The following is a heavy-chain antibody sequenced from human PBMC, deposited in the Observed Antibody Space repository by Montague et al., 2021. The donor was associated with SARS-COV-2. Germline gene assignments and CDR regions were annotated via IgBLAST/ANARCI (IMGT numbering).Heavy chain of an antibody. CDR3: ARGRVEIVGAAGFDY. CDR1: GFTFSSYS. D-gene: IGHD1-26*01. V-gene: IGHV3-21*01. J-gene: IGHJ4*02. CDR2: ISSSSSYI. Sequence: SLRLSCAASGFTFSSYSMNWVRQAPGKGLEWVSSISSSSSYIYYADSVKGRFTISRDNAKNSLYLQMNSLRAEDTAVYYCARGRVEIVGAAGFDYWGQGTLVTVSS.